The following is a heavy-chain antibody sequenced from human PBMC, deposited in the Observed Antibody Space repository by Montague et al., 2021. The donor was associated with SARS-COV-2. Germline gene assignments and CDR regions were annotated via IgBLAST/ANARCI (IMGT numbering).Heavy chain of an antibody. CDR3: LQGYYFDS. V-gene: IGHV6-1*01. J-gene: IGHJ4*02. Sequence: CAISGDSVSSNNAAWNWIRQSPSRGLEWLGRTYYRSKWYNDYAVSVKSRITIDADTSKNHFSLQLKSMTPEDTAVYYCLQGYYFDSWSQGTLVTVSS. D-gene: IGHD5-24*01. CDR1: GDSVSSNNAA. CDR2: TYYRSKWYN.